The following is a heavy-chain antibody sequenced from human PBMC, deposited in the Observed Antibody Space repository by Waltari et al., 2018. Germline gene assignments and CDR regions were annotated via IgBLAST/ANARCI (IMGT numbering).Heavy chain of an antibody. CDR1: GFTFSSYS. J-gene: IGHJ4*02. CDR3: ARPRFDNSGSYSIDY. Sequence: EVQLVESGGGLVKPGGSLRLSCAASGFTFSSYSMNWVRQAPGKWLEWVSCISSSSSYIYYADSVKCRFTISRYNAKNSLYLQMNSLRAEDTAVYYGARPRFDNSGSYSIDYWGQGTLVTVSS. CDR2: ISSSSSYI. D-gene: IGHD1-26*01. V-gene: IGHV3-21*01.